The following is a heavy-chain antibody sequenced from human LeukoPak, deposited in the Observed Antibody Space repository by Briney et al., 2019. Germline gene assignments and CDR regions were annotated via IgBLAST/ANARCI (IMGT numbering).Heavy chain of an antibody. D-gene: IGHD2-2*01. CDR3: ARGRPYCSSTSCYPPTLNYYYYYMDV. V-gene: IGHV1-69*13. CDR1: GYTFTGYY. Sequence: GASVKVSCKASGYTFTGYYMHWVRQAPGQGLEWMGGIIPIFGTANYAQKFQGRVTITADESTSTAYMELSSLRSEDTAVYYCARGRPYCSSTSCYPPTLNYYYYYMDVWGKGTTVTISS. CDR2: IIPIFGTA. J-gene: IGHJ6*03.